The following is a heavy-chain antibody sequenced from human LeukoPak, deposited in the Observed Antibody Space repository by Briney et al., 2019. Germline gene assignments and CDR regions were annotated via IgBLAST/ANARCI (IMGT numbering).Heavy chain of an antibody. J-gene: IGHJ4*02. CDR1: GNTFITAQ. CDR3: AREYGTGGLDY. Sequence: ASVKVSCKASGNTFITAQMHWVRQAPGQGLEWMGIINPSSGSTSYAQKFQGRVTMTRDTSTGTIYVELSSLRSEDTALYYCAREYGTGGLDYWGQGTLVTVSS. CDR2: INPSSGST. D-gene: IGHD2-8*02. V-gene: IGHV1-46*01.